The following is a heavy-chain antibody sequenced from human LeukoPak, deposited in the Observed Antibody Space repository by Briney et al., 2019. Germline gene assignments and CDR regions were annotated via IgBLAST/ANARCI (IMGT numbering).Heavy chain of an antibody. J-gene: IGHJ3*02. D-gene: IGHD6-13*01. Sequence: ASVKVSCKTSGYPFTNYGIGWMRQAPGQGLEWMGWISGYNGDTNYAQKVQGRVTVTIDTSTRTAYMELRSLRFDDAAVYYCATCFECVSSWQQSRLRRGAFDIWGQGTMVTVSS. V-gene: IGHV1-18*01. CDR2: ISGYNGDT. CDR3: ATCFECVSSWQQSRLRRGAFDI. CDR1: GYPFTNYG.